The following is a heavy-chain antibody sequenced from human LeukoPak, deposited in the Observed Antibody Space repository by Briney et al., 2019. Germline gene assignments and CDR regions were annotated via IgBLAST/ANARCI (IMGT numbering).Heavy chain of an antibody. D-gene: IGHD5-12*01. Sequence: GGSLRLSCAASGFTFDDYAMHWVRQAPGKGLEWVSGISWNSGSIGYADSVKGRFTISRDNAKNSLYLQMNSLRAEDTALYYCAKGGWSGYDGGFDYWGQGTLVTVSS. V-gene: IGHV3-9*01. CDR1: GFTFDDYA. J-gene: IGHJ4*02. CDR3: AKGGWSGYDGGFDY. CDR2: ISWNSGSI.